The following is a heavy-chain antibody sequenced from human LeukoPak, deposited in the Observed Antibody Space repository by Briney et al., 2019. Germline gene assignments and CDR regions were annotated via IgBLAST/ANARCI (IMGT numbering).Heavy chain of an antibody. J-gene: IGHJ4*02. D-gene: IGHD4-17*01. Sequence: PGGSLRLSCAASGFTFSSYSMNWVRQAPGKGLEWVSSISSSSSYIYYADSVKGRFTISRDNAKNSLYLQMNSLRAEDTAVYYCARDPDDDYGDLFDYWGRGTLVTVSS. CDR2: ISSSSSYI. V-gene: IGHV3-21*01. CDR1: GFTFSSYS. CDR3: ARDPDDDYGDLFDY.